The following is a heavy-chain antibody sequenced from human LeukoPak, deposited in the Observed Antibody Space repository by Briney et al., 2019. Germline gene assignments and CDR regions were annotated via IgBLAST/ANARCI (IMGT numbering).Heavy chain of an antibody. CDR3: VKVASGYSSSLPDS. V-gene: IGHV3-64D*06. Sequence: GGSLRLSCSASGFTFSSYAMHWVRQAPGKGLEYVSAISSNGGSTYYADSVKGRFTISRDNSKNTLYLQMSSLRAEDTAVYYCVKVASGYSSSLPDSWGQGTLVTVSS. CDR1: GFTFSSYA. CDR2: ISSNGGST. D-gene: IGHD6-13*01. J-gene: IGHJ4*02.